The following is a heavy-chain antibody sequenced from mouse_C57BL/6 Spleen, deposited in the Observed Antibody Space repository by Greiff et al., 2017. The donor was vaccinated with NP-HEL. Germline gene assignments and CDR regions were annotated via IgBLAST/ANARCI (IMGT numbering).Heavy chain of an antibody. CDR3: ARRGDGSSDRYFDV. CDR2: IDPSDSYT. V-gene: IGHV1-69*01. D-gene: IGHD1-1*01. Sequence: QVQLQQPGAELVMPGASVKLSCKASGYTFTSYWMHWVKQRPGQGLEWIGEIDPSDSYTNYNQKFKGKSTLTVDKSSSTAYMQLSSLTSEDSAVYYCARRGDGSSDRYFDVWGTGTTVTVSS. CDR1: GYTFTSYW. J-gene: IGHJ1*03.